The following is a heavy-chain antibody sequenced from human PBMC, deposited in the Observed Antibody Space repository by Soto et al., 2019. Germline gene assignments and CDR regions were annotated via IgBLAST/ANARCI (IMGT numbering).Heavy chain of an antibody. V-gene: IGHV4-31*03. J-gene: IGHJ6*02. CDR3: ARDGNDFTSGVGLDA. CDR1: GGSISSGGYY. D-gene: IGHD1-1*01. CDR2: IYYSGTT. Sequence: QVHLQESGPGLVKTSQTLSLTCTVSGGSISSGGYYWTWIRQHPGKGLEWIGYIYYSGTTYYNPSLKSRVTISINTSKNQCSMKLSSVTAADTAVYYCARDGNDFTSGVGLDAWGQGTTVTVSS.